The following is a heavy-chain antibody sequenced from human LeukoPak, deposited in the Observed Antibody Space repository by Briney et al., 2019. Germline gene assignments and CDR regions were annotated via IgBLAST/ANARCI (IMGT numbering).Heavy chain of an antibody. D-gene: IGHD5-18*01. CDR1: GASISSHY. Sequence: SETLSLTCSVSGASISSHYWSWIRQPPGKGLEWIGYIYYSVRTNYNPSLKSRVTISVDTSKNQSSLKLSSVTAADTAVYYCARSYSYGWRLFDYWGQGTLVTVSS. V-gene: IGHV4-59*11. CDR3: ARSYSYGWRLFDY. J-gene: IGHJ4*02. CDR2: IYYSVRT.